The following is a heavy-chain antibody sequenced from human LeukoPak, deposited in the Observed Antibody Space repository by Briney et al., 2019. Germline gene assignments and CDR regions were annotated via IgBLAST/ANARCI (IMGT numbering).Heavy chain of an antibody. Sequence: KPSETLSLTCTVSGGSISSHYWSWIRQPPGKGLEWIGYIYYSGSTNYNPSLKSRVTISVGTSKNQFSLKPSSVTAADTAVYYCARGGDPAAFDIWGQGTMVTVSS. CDR3: ARGGDPAAFDI. D-gene: IGHD2-21*02. V-gene: IGHV4-59*11. CDR2: IYYSGST. CDR1: GGSISSHY. J-gene: IGHJ3*02.